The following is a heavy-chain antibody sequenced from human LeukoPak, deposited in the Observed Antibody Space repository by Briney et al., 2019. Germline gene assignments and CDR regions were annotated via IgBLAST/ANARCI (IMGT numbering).Heavy chain of an antibody. CDR1: GFTFDDYG. CDR3: ASGVPGIAAAGPRYYFDY. CDR2: INWNGGST. D-gene: IGHD6-13*01. J-gene: IGHJ4*02. V-gene: IGHV3-20*04. Sequence: GRSLRLSCAASGFTFDDYGMSWVRQAPGKGLEWVSGINWNGGSTGYADSVKGRFTISRDNAKNSLYLQMSSLRAEDTALYYCASGVPGIAAAGPRYYFDYWGQGTLVTVSS.